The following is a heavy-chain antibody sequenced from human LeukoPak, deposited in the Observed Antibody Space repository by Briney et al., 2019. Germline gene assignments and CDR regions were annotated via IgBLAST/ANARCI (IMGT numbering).Heavy chain of an antibody. D-gene: IGHD2-15*01. CDR1: GGSINSY. J-gene: IGHJ5*02. Sequence: SETLSLTCTVSGGSINSYWSWIRQPAGKGLEWIGRIYTSGSTNYNPSLKSRVTISVDTSKNQFSLKLSSVTAADTAVYYCARGNLGYCSGGSCSLTTWFDPWGQGTLVTVSS. V-gene: IGHV4-4*07. CDR2: IYTSGST. CDR3: ARGNLGYCSGGSCSLTTWFDP.